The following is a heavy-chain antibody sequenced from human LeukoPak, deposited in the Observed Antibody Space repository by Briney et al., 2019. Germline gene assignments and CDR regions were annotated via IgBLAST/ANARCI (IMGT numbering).Heavy chain of an antibody. D-gene: IGHD3-3*01. CDR2: ISYDGSNK. V-gene: IGHV3-30-3*01. J-gene: IGHJ4*02. Sequence: GGSLRLSCAASGFTFSSYAMHWVRQAPGKGLEWVAVISYDGSNKYYADSVKGRFTISRDNSKNTLYLQMNSLRAEDTAVYYCARAEDLEEPWFHYWGQGTLVTVSS. CDR1: GFTFSSYA. CDR3: ARAEDLEEPWFHY.